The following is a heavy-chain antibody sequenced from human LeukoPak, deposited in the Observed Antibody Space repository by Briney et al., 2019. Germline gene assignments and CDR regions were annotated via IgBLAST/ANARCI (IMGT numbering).Heavy chain of an antibody. J-gene: IGHJ6*02. CDR1: GGSISSYY. Sequence: SETLSLTCTVSGGSISSYYWSWIRQPPGKGLEWIGYIYYSGSTNYNPSLKSRVTISVDTSKNQFSLKLSSVTAADTAVYYCARQNLYDSSGYYYGNYYYGMDVWGQGTMVTVSS. D-gene: IGHD3-22*01. V-gene: IGHV4-59*08. CDR3: ARQNLYDSSGYYYGNYYYGMDV. CDR2: IYYSGST.